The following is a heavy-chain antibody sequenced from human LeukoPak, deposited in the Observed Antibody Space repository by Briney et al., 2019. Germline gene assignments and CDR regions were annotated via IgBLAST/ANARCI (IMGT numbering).Heavy chain of an antibody. CDR3: ARENSGSYREFDY. V-gene: IGHV4-4*07. D-gene: IGHD1-26*01. Sequence: PSETLSLTCTVSGCSISSYYWSWIRQPAGKGLEWIGRTYTSGSTNYNASLKSRVSMSVDTSKNQFSLKLSSVTAADTAVFYCARENSGSYREFDYWGQGTLVSVSS. CDR1: GCSISSYY. J-gene: IGHJ4*02. CDR2: TYTSGST.